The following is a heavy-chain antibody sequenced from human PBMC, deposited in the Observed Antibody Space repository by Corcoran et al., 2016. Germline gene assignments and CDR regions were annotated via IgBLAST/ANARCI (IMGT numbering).Heavy chain of an antibody. V-gene: IGHV1-46*03. J-gene: IGHJ6*02. CDR1: GYTFTSYY. Sequence: QVQLVQSGAEVKKPGASVKVSCKASGYTFTSYYMHWVRQAPGQGLEWMGIINPSGGSTSYAQKFQGRVTMTRDTTTNTVYMELSSLRSEDTAVDYCGRDQWGFLSVGSYPQRVLGYYDGMDVWGQGTTVTVSS. CDR3: GRDQWGFLSVGSYPQRVLGYYDGMDV. CDR2: INPSGGST. D-gene: IGHD3-10*01.